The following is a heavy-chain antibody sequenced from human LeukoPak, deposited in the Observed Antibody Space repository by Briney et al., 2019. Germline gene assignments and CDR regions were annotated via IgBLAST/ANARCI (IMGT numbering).Heavy chain of an antibody. CDR2: FDPEDGET. V-gene: IGHV1-24*01. CDR3: ATVLGHKWELRGGYYFDY. Sequence: GASVKVSCKVSGYTLTELSMHWVRQAPGKGLEWMGGFDPEDGETIYAQKFQGRVTMTEDTSTDTAYMELSSLRSEDTAVYYCATVLGHKWELRGGYYFDYWGQGTLVTVSS. D-gene: IGHD1-26*01. J-gene: IGHJ4*02. CDR1: GYTLTELS.